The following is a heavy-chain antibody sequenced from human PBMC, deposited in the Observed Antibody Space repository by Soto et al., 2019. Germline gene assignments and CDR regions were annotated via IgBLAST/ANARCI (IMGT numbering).Heavy chain of an antibody. CDR2: ISSSSSYI. CDR3: ARDRRIAAAWFDY. CDR1: GFTFSSYS. D-gene: IGHD6-13*01. Sequence: PGGSLRLSCAASGFTFSSYSMNWVRQAPGKGLEWVSSISSSSSYIYYADSVKGRFTIPRDNAKNSLYLQMNSLRAEDTAVYYCARDRRIAAAWFDYWGQGTLVTVSS. V-gene: IGHV3-21*01. J-gene: IGHJ4*02.